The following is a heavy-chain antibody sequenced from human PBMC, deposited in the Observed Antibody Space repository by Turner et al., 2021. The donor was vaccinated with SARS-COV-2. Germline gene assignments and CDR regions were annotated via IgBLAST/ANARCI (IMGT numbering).Heavy chain of an antibody. CDR1: GFTFSSYG. CDR2: IWYDGSNK. V-gene: IGHV3-33*01. D-gene: IGHD1-26*01. Sequence: QVQLVESGGGVVQPGRSLRLSCAASGFTFSSYGIHWVRQAPGKGLEWVAVIWYDGSNKYYADSVKGRFTISRDNSKNTLYLQMNSLRAEDTAVYYCAREGMVGDTTGFDYWGQGTLVTVSS. J-gene: IGHJ4*02. CDR3: AREGMVGDTTGFDY.